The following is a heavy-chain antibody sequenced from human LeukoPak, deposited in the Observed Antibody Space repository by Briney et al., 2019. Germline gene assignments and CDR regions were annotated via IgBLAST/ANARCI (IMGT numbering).Heavy chain of an antibody. CDR3: ARDLELGH. V-gene: IGHV4-31*03. D-gene: IGHD1-26*01. Sequence: SQTLSLTCIVSGDSIGTSAYYWSWIRQLPGKGLEWIGYIHYSGNTFYNPSLESRVSMSVDTSKKQVSLRLSSVTAADTAVYYCARDLELGHWGQGSLVTVSS. CDR1: GDSIGTSAYY. CDR2: IHYSGNT. J-gene: IGHJ1*01.